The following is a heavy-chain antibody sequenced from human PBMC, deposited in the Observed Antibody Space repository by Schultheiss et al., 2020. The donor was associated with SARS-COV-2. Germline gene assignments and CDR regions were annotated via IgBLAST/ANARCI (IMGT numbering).Heavy chain of an antibody. D-gene: IGHD3-3*01. CDR1: GFTFSSYG. J-gene: IGHJ6*03. CDR2: ISYDGSNK. CDR3: ARGKELLRFLEWLSRHRDVGYMDV. V-gene: IGHV3-30*03. Sequence: GGSLRLSCAASGFTFSSYGMHWVRQAPGKGLEWVAVISYDGSNKYYADSVKGRFTISRDNAKNSLYLQMNSLRAEDTAVYYCARGKELLRFLEWLSRHRDVGYMDVWGKGTTVTVSS.